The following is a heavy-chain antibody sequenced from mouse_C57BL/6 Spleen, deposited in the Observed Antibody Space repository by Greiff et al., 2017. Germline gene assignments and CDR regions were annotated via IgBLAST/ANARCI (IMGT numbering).Heavy chain of an antibody. Sequence: QVQLQQSGAELVRPGTSVKVSCKASGYAFTNYLIEWVKQRPGQGLEWIGVINPGSGGTNYNEKFKGKATLTADKSSSTAYMQLSSLTSVDSAVYFCAREEMVGFAYWGQGTLVTVSA. CDR2: INPGSGGT. D-gene: IGHD1-1*02. CDR1: GYAFTNYL. V-gene: IGHV1-54*01. CDR3: AREEMVGFAY. J-gene: IGHJ3*01.